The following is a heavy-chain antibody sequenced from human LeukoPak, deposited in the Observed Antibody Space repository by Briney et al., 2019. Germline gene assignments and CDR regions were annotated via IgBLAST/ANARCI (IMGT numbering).Heavy chain of an antibody. D-gene: IGHD6-13*01. CDR1: GFTFSSYS. CDR2: ISSSSSYI. J-gene: IGHJ6*02. Sequence: GGSLRLSCAASGFTFSSYSMNWVRQAPGKGLEWVSSISSSSSYIYYADSVKGRFTISRDNAKNSLYLQMNSLRAEDTAVYYCARVQWAAAGAYYYGMDVWGQGTTVTVSS. CDR3: ARVQWAAAGAYYYGMDV. V-gene: IGHV3-21*01.